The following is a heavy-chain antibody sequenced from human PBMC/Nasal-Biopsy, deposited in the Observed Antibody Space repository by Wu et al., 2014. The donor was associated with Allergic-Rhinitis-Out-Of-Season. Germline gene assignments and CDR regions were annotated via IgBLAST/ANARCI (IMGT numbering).Heavy chain of an antibody. Sequence: VKVSCKASGYTFTNYGITWVRQAPGQGLEYMGSISGYNGNRKFAQNFQGRVTITADESSTTVYMELRNLRSDDTAVYFCASADCGYCSTIVGYSYGLDVWGQGTTVTVSS. CDR1: GYTFTNYG. D-gene: IGHD2-15*01. CDR3: ASADCGYCSTIVGYSYGLDV. CDR2: ISGYNGNR. J-gene: IGHJ6*02. V-gene: IGHV1-18*01.